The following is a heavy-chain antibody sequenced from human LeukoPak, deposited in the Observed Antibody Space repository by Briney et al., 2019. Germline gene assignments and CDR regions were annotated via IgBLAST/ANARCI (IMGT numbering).Heavy chain of an antibody. CDR3: ARGYCSSTNCPKAYYFDY. CDR1: GFTFSSYW. J-gene: IGHJ4*02. CDR2: INSDGSST. Sequence: GGSLRLSCAASGFTFSSYWMHWVRQAPGKGLVWVSRINSDGSSTIYADSVKGRFTISRDNAKNTLYLQMNSLRAEDTAVYYCARGYCSSTNCPKAYYFDYWGQGTLVTVAS. D-gene: IGHD2-2*01. V-gene: IGHV3-74*01.